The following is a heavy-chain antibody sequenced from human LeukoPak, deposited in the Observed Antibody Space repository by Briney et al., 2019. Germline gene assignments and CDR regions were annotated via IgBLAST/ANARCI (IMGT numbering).Heavy chain of an antibody. V-gene: IGHV1-46*01. Sequence: ASVKVSCKASGYTFTSYYMHWVRQAPGQGLEWMGIINPSGGSTSYAQKFQGRVTMTRDMSTSTVYMELSSLRSEDTAVYYCARGSWGSFLQSHYYYYYMDVWGKGTTVTVSS. D-gene: IGHD6-13*01. CDR2: INPSGGST. CDR1: GYTFTSYY. CDR3: ARGSWGSFLQSHYYYYYMDV. J-gene: IGHJ6*03.